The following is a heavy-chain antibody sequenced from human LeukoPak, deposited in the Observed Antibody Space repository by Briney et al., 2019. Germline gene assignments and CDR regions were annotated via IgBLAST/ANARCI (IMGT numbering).Heavy chain of an antibody. V-gene: IGHV3-7*01. Sequence: GSLRLSCAASGFTFSSYWMTWVRQAPGKGLEWVANIKQDGSEKYYVDSVKGRFTISRDNAKNSLYLQMNSLRDEDTAVYYCARGPGYSSSGRLGKVDYWGQGTLVTVSS. CDR3: ARGPGYSSSGRLGKVDY. J-gene: IGHJ4*02. CDR1: GFTFSSYW. CDR2: IKQDGSEK. D-gene: IGHD6-13*01.